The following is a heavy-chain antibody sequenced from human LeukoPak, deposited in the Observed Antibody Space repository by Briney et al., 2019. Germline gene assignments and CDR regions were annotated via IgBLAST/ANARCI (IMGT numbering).Heavy chain of an antibody. Sequence: GGSLRLSCAASGFSFSDAWMSWVRQTPGKGPEWLGRIKTKVDDETVHYAKAVKGRFIISRDDSKNTLFLQMISLKIEDTASMTEPPRAKYDSGNHRDYWGQGVLVTVSS. CDR2: IKTKVDDETV. CDR3: PPRAKYDSGNHRDY. J-gene: IGHJ4*02. CDR1: GFSFSDAW. D-gene: IGHD4-23*01. V-gene: IGHV3-15*01.